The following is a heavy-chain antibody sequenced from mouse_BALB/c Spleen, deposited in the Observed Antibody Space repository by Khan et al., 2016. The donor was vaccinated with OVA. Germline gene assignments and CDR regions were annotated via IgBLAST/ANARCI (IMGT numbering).Heavy chain of an antibody. V-gene: IGHV2-6-5*01. CDR1: GFSLTDYG. D-gene: IGHD2-10*02. CDR3: ARRVWSYYFALDY. J-gene: IGHJ4*01. Sequence: QVQLKQSGPGLVAPSQNLSITCTVSGFSLTDYGVSWIRQPPGKGLEWLGVIWAGGTTYYNSALKSRLIISKDNSKSQVFLKMNSLQTDDTAMYYCARRVWSYYFALDYWGQGTAVTVSS. CDR2: IWAGGTT.